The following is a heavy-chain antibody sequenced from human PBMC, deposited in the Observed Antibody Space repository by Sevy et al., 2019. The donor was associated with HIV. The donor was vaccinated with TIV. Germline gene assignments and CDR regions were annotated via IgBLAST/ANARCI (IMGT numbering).Heavy chain of an antibody. Sequence: SETLSLTCTVSGGSISSYYWSWIRQPAGKGLEWIGRIYTSGSTNYNPSLKSRVTMSVDTSKNQFSLKLSSVTAADTAVYYGARELVIVVVPAASQNWFDPWGQGTLVTVSS. V-gene: IGHV4-4*07. J-gene: IGHJ5*02. CDR1: GGSISSYY. CDR2: IYTSGST. CDR3: ARELVIVVVPAASQNWFDP. D-gene: IGHD2-2*01.